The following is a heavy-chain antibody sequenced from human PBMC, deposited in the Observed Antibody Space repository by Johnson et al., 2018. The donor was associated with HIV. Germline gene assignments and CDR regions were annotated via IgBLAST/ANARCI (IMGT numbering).Heavy chain of an antibody. Sequence: QVQLVESGGGVVQPGGSLRLSCAASGFTFSTYGMHWVRQAPGKGLEWVAFISFDGSNKYYADSVKGRFTISRDNSKNTMFVQMKSLRAEDTAVYYCARSGPNWAFDFWGQGTMVTVSS. V-gene: IGHV3-33*05. CDR2: ISFDGSNK. CDR3: ARSGPNWAFDF. J-gene: IGHJ3*01. CDR1: GFTFSTYG. D-gene: IGHD1-1*01.